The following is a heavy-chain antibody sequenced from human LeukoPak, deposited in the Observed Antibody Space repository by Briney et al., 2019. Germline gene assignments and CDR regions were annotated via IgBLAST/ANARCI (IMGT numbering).Heavy chain of an antibody. V-gene: IGHV4-30-4*01. J-gene: IGHJ4*02. CDR3: ARVGVAVAGHVGYFDY. D-gene: IGHD6-19*01. Sequence: SETLSLTCTVSGGSISSGDYYWSWIRQPPGKGLEWIGYIYYSGSTYYNPSLKSRVTMSVDTSKNQFSLKLSSVTAADTAVYYCARVGVAVAGHVGYFDYWGQGTLVTVSS. CDR2: IYYSGST. CDR1: GGSISSGDYY.